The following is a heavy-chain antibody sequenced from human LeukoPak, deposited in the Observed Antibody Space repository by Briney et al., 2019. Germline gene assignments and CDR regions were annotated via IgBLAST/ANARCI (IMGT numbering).Heavy chain of an antibody. CDR3: ARGPNSRYAFDI. CDR1: GGTFSSYA. D-gene: IGHD2/OR15-2a*01. J-gene: IGHJ3*02. V-gene: IGHV1-69*13. Sequence: SVKVSCKASGGTFSSYAISRVRQAPGQGLEWMGGIIPIFGTANYAQKFQGRVTITADESTSTAYMELSSLRSEDTAVYYCARGPNSRYAFDIWGQGTMVTVSS. CDR2: IIPIFGTA.